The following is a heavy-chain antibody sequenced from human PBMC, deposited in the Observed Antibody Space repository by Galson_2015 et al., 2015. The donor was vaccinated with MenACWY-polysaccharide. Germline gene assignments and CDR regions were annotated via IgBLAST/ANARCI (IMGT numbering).Heavy chain of an antibody. CDR2: ISASGGNT. CDR3: AKDPGFSTGYFDL. V-gene: IGHV3-23*01. J-gene: IGHJ2*01. Sequence: LRLSCAASGFTFSSYAMSWVRQAPGKGLEWVSGISASGGNTYYADSVKGRFTISRDNSKNTLYLQMDSLRAEDTAVYYCAKDPGFSTGYFDLWGRGTLVTVSS. CDR1: GFTFSSYA. D-gene: IGHD5-18*01.